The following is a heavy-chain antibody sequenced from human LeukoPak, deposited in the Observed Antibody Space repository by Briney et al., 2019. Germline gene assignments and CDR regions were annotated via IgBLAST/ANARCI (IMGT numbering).Heavy chain of an antibody. CDR2: ISSSSSYI. CDR3: ARGYDSSGYYYAHYYYGMDV. CDR1: GFTFSSYS. D-gene: IGHD3-22*01. V-gene: IGHV3-21*01. J-gene: IGHJ6*02. Sequence: GGSLRLSCAASGFTFSSYSMNWVRQAPGKGLEWVSSISSSSSYIYYADSVKGRFTISRDNAKNSLYLQMNSLRAEDTAVYYCARGYDSSGYYYAHYYYGMDVWGQGTTVTVSS.